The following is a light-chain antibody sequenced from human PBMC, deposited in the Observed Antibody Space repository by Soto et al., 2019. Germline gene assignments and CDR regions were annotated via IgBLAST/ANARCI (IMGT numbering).Light chain of an antibody. CDR3: QQYGSKPWT. J-gene: IGKJ1*01. Sequence: EIVLTKSPGTLSLFPGGRATLSCRASQSVNNNYMAWYQQKPGQAPRLLLYGASNRATGIPDRFSGSGSGTDFTLTISRLEPEDFAVFYCQQYGSKPWTFGQGTEVEVK. CDR1: QSVNNNY. V-gene: IGKV3-20*01. CDR2: GAS.